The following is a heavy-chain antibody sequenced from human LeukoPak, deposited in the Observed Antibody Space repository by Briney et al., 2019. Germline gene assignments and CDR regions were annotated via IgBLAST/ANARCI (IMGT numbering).Heavy chain of an antibody. V-gene: IGHV3-48*03. CDR1: GFTVSSKY. J-gene: IGHJ6*04. Sequence: GGSLRLSCAASGFTVSSKYMSWVRQAPGKGLEWVSYISSSGSTIYYADSVKGRFTISRDNAKNSLYLQMNSLRAEDTAVYYCAELGITMIGGVWGKGTTATISS. CDR3: AELGITMIGGV. D-gene: IGHD3-10*02. CDR2: ISSSGSTI.